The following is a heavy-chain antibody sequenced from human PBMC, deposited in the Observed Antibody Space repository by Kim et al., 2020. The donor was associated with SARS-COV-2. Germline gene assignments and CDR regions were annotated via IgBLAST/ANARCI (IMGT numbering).Heavy chain of an antibody. CDR3: ARDHRDGYKNNGVSDYYYGMDV. J-gene: IGHJ6*02. CDR1: GFTFSSYS. V-gene: IGHV3-21*01. CDR2: ISSSSSYI. D-gene: IGHD5-12*01. Sequence: GGSLRLSCAASGFTFSSYSMNWVRQAPGKGLEWVSSISSSSSYIYYADSVKGRFTISRDNAKNSLYLQMNSLRAEDTAVYYCARDHRDGYKNNGVSDYYYGMDVWGQGTTVTVSS.